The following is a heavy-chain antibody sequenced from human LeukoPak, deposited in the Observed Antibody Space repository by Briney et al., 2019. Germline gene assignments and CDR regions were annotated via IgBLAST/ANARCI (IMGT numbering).Heavy chain of an antibody. CDR2: IHYSGST. CDR3: ARHGWFGELLYGWFDP. V-gene: IGHV4-59*08. D-gene: IGHD3-10*01. J-gene: IGHJ5*02. Sequence: PSETLPHICTVSGGSISSYYWSWIRQPPGKGLEWIGYIHYSGSTNYNPSLKSRVTISVDMSKNQISLKLSSVTAADTAVYYCARHGWFGELLYGWFDPWGQETLVTVSS. CDR1: GGSISSYY.